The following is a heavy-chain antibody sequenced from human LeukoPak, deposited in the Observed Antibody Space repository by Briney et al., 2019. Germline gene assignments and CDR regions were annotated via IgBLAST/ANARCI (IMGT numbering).Heavy chain of an antibody. V-gene: IGHV4-4*07. D-gene: IGHD1-1*01. J-gene: IGHJ6*03. CDR1: GGPMVPYY. CDR2: IYIGGGT. CDR3: ARQGRIPGHAVPVPDGPGTEYSYYYRDV. Sequence: PSETLSLTCTVSGGPMVPYYWSWVRQPAGKGLECLGHIYIGGGTKYNPSLKRRVTVSIDRSMNQFSLRLTSVPAADPAVYYCARQGRIPGHAVPVPDGPGTEYSYYYRDVWGNGTTVTVSS.